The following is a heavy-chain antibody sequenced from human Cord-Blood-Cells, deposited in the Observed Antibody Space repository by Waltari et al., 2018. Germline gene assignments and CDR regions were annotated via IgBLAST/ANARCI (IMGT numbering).Heavy chain of an antibody. CDR2: ISYDGSNK. CDR1: SSYG. Sequence: SSYGMHWVRQAQGKGLEWVAVISYDGSNKYYADSVKGRFTISRDNSKNTLYLQMNSLRAEDTAVYYCAKDGSSWSLVYWYFDLWGRGTLVTVSS. J-gene: IGHJ2*01. CDR3: AKDGSSWSLVYWYFDL. V-gene: IGHV3-30*18. D-gene: IGHD6-13*01.